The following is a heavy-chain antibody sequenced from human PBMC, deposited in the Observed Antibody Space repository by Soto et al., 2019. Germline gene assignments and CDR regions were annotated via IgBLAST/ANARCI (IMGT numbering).Heavy chain of an antibody. CDR2: INHSGST. J-gene: IGHJ6*02. Sequence: KASETLSLTCAVYGGSFSGYYWSWIRQPPGKGLEWIGEINHSGSTNYNPSLKSRVTISVDTSKNQFSLKLSSVTAADTAVYYCASGWFGELSTYYYGMDVWGQGTTGTVSS. V-gene: IGHV4-34*01. D-gene: IGHD3-10*01. CDR1: GGSFSGYY. CDR3: ASGWFGELSTYYYGMDV.